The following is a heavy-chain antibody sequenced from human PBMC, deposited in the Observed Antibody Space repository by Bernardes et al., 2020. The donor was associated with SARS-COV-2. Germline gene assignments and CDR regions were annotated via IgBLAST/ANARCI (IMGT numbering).Heavy chain of an antibody. CDR1: GFTFSSYA. D-gene: IGHD2-2*01. CDR2: ISYDGSNK. Sequence: GWSLRLSCAASGFTFSSYAMHWVRQAPGKGLEWVAVISYDGSNKYYADSVKGRFTISRDNSKNTLYLQMNSLRAEDTAVYYCARDLAAAAGAGFDYWGQGTLVTVSS. CDR3: ARDLAAAAGAGFDY. J-gene: IGHJ4*02. V-gene: IGHV3-30*01.